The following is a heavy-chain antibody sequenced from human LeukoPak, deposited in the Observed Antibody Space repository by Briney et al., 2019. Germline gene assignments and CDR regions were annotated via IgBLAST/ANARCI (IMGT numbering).Heavy chain of an antibody. J-gene: IGHJ5*02. D-gene: IGHD5-18*01. Sequence: GGSLRLSCAASGFTFSSYAMTWVRQAPGKGLEWVSTISGGGGSTYYADSVKGRFTTSRDNSKNTLYLQMNSLRAEDTAVYYCAKEGGYSYGYWFDPWGQGTLVTVSS. CDR1: GFTFSSYA. V-gene: IGHV3-23*01. CDR2: ISGGGGST. CDR3: AKEGGYSYGYWFDP.